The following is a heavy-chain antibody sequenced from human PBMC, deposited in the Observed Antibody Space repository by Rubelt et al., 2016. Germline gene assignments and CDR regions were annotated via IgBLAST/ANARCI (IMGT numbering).Heavy chain of an antibody. D-gene: IGHD3-22*01. J-gene: IGHJ3*02. CDR3: ARDTITYYYDSTTSRGKGAFDI. CDR2: INPNSGGT. Sequence: HWVRQAPGQGLEWMGWINPNSGGTNYAQKFQGRVTMTRDTSISTAYMELSRLRSDDTAVYYCARDTITYYYDSTTSRGKGAFDIWGQGTMVTVSS. V-gene: IGHV1-2*02.